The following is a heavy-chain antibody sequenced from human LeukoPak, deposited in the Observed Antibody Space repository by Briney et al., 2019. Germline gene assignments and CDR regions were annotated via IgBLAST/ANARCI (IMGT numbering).Heavy chain of an antibody. D-gene: IGHD3-22*01. V-gene: IGHV4-39*01. CDR3: ARLGGYYDPPGY. J-gene: IGHJ4*02. CDR1: GGSISSGTYY. Sequence: KPSGPLSLTCTVSGGSISSGTYYWAWIRQPPGKGPEWIGTIHYSGDTYYNPSLKSRVTISVDPPKKQFFLNLSSVTAADTAVYYCARLGGYYDPPGYWGQGTLVTVSS. CDR2: IHYSGDT.